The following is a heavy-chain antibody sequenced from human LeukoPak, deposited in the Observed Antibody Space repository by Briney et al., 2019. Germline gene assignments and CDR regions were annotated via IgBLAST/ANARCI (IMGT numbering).Heavy chain of an antibody. D-gene: IGHD6-13*01. V-gene: IGHV4-30-2*01. CDR2: IYHSGST. CDR1: GGSISSGGYS. J-gene: IGHJ4*02. CDR3: ARLVAATGNFDY. Sequence: SETLSLTCAVSGGSISSGGYSWSWIRQPPGKGLEWIGYIYHSGSTYYNPSLKSRVTISVDRSKNQFSLKLSSVTAADTAVYYCARLVAATGNFDYWGQGTLVTVSS.